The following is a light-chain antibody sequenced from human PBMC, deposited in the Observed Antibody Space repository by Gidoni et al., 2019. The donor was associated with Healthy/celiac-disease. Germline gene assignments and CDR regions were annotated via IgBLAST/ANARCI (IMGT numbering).Light chain of an antibody. CDR1: QSFSSY. CDR3: QQRSNWPSLT. J-gene: IGKJ4*01. V-gene: IGKV3-11*01. CDR2: DAS. Sequence: EIVLTQSPATLSLSPGESATLSCRASQSFSSYLTWYQQKPGQAPRLPIYDASNRATGIPARFSGSGSGTDFTLTISSLEPEDFAVYYCQQRSNWPSLTFGGGTKVEIK.